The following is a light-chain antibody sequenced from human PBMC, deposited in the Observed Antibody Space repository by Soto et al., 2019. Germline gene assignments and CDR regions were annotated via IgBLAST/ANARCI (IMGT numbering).Light chain of an antibody. V-gene: IGLV7-46*01. CDR1: TGAVTSSHY. J-gene: IGLJ3*02. CDR2: DTS. Sequence: QAVVTQEPSLTVSPGGTVTLTCGSTTGAVTSSHYPYWFQQKHGQAPRTLIYDTSNKHSWTPARFSGSLLGGKAALTLAGAQTDDEADYYCLLSYSGTSWVFGGGTKLTVL. CDR3: LLSYSGTSWV.